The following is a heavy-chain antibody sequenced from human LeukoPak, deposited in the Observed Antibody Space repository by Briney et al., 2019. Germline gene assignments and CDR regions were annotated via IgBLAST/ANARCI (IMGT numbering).Heavy chain of an antibody. J-gene: IGHJ4*02. Sequence: ASVKDSCKASGYTFTGYFMHWVRQAPGQGGECVGWINPNSGGTNYAQKFQGRVTITRDTSISTAYMELSRLRSDDTAVYYCARGVIQQLSPFDYWGQGTLVSV. V-gene: IGHV1-2*02. CDR1: GYTFTGYF. CDR2: INPNSGGT. D-gene: IGHD6-13*01. CDR3: ARGVIQQLSPFDY.